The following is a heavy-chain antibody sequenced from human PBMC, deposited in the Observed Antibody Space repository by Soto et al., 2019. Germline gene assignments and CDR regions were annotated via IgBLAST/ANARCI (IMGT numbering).Heavy chain of an antibody. J-gene: IGHJ4*02. CDR3: ARTYGSGWYYFDY. D-gene: IGHD6-19*01. V-gene: IGHV4-4*02. CDR1: GGSISSSSW. CDR2: IYHSGSP. Sequence: QVQLQESGPGLVKPSGTLSLTCAVSGGSISSSSWWSWVRQPPGKGLEWIGEIYHSGSPNYNPSLKSRVTLSVAKSTNHLSLKLSSVTAADTALYYCARTYGSGWYYFDYWGQGTLVTVSS.